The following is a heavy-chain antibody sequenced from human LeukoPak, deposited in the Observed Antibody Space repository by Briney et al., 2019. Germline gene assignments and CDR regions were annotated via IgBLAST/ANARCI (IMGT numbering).Heavy chain of an antibody. CDR3: AKTKEMATIIDY. J-gene: IGHJ4*02. D-gene: IGHD5-24*01. V-gene: IGHV3-23*01. CDR2: ISDSDSRT. CDR1: GFTFSSHY. Sequence: HPGGSLRLSCAASGFTFSSHYMTWVRQAPGKGLEWVSHISDSDSRTHYVDSVKGRFTISRDNSKNTLYLQMDSLRAEDTAVYYCAKTKEMATIIDYWGQGTLVTVSS.